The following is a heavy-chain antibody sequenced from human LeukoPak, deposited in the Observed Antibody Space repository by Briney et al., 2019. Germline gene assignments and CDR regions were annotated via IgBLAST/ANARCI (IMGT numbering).Heavy chain of an antibody. CDR1: GFTFSSYA. D-gene: IGHD5-12*01. J-gene: IGHJ5*02. CDR3: AKGGYSGYDPIRGWFDP. CDR2: FSGSGGST. V-gene: IGHV3-23*01. Sequence: GGSLRLSCAASGFTFSSYAMSWVRQAPGKGLECISGFSGSGGSTYYADSVKGRFTISRDNSKNTLYLQMNSLRAEDTAVYYCAKGGYSGYDPIRGWFDPWGQGTLVTVSS.